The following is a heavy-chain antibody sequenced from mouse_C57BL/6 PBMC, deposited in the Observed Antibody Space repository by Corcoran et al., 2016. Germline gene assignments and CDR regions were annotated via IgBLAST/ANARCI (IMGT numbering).Heavy chain of an antibody. Sequence: EVQLQQSGPELVKPGASVKISCKASGYTFTDYYMNWVKQSHGKSLEWIGDINPNNGGTSYNQKFKGKATLTVDKSSSTAYMELRSLTSEDSAVYYCARPHYSNSAWFAYWGQGTLVTVSA. J-gene: IGHJ3*01. CDR1: GYTFTDYY. CDR2: INPNNGGT. D-gene: IGHD2-5*01. V-gene: IGHV1-26*01. CDR3: ARPHYSNSAWFAY.